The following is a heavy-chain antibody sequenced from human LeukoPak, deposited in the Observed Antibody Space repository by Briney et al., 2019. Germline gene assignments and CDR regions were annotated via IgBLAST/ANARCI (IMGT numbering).Heavy chain of an antibody. CDR2: INWNGGRT. J-gene: IGHJ4*02. CDR3: ARNFGGGDSSGPYY. CDR1: GFTFSSYS. Sequence: GGSLRLSCAASGFTFSSYSMNWVRQAPGKGLEWVSGINWNGGRTGYADSMKGRFIISRDNAKNSLYLQVNSLRAEDTALYYCARNFGGGDSSGPYYWGQGTLVTVSS. V-gene: IGHV3-20*04. D-gene: IGHD3-22*01.